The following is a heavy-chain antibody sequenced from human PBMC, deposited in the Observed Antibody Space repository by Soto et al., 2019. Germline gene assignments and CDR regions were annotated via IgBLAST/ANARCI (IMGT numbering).Heavy chain of an antibody. V-gene: IGHV4-39*01. CDR3: ARPRYGSGSYYNPFYYYGMDV. D-gene: IGHD3-10*01. CDR2: IYYSGST. J-gene: IGHJ6*02. Sequence: SETLSLTCTVSVGSISSSSYYWGWIGQPPGKGMEGIGSIYYSGSTYYNPSLKRRVTISVDTSKNQFSLKLSSVTAADTAVYYCARPRYGSGSYYNPFYYYGMDVWGQGTTVTVSS. CDR1: VGSISSSSYY.